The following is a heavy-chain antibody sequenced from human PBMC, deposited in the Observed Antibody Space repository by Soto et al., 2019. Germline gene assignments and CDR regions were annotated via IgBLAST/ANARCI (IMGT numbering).Heavy chain of an antibody. CDR2: INPNSGGT. J-gene: IGHJ3*02. Sequence: ASVKVSCKASGYTFTGYYMNWVRQAPGQGLEWMGWINPNSGGTNYAQKFQGWVTMTRDTSISTAYMELSRLRSDDTAVYYCARDADRHDAYYIWGQGTMVTVSS. CDR1: GYTFTGYY. D-gene: IGHD6-6*01. CDR3: ARDADRHDAYYI. V-gene: IGHV1-2*04.